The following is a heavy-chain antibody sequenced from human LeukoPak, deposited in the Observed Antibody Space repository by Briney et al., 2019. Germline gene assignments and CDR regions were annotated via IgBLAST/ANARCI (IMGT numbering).Heavy chain of an antibody. CDR2: ISGSSSYI. Sequence: GGSLRLSCAASGFTFSSYNINWVRQAPGKGLEWVSSISGSSSYIYYADSVKGRFTISRDNAKNSLYLQMNSLRAEDTAVYYCARSTSVNYDSSGYSALDYWGQGTLVTVSS. V-gene: IGHV3-21*06. CDR3: ARSTSVNYDSSGYSALDY. J-gene: IGHJ4*02. CDR1: GFTFSSYN. D-gene: IGHD3-22*01.